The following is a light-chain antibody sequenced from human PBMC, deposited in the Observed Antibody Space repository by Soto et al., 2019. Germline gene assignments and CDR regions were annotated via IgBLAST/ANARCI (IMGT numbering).Light chain of an antibody. CDR2: DVS. V-gene: IGLV2-11*01. Sequence: QSVLTQPRSVSESPGQSVIISCTGTSSDVGAYNYVSWYQQHPGKAPKLMIYDVSKRPSGVPDRFSGSKSGNTASLTISGLQAEDEADYYCCSDAGSSTVIFGGGTKLTVL. J-gene: IGLJ2*01. CDR1: SSDVGAYNY. CDR3: CSDAGSSTVI.